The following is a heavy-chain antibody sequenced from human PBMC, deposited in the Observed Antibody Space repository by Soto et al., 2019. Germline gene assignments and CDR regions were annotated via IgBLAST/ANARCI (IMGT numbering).Heavy chain of an antibody. CDR1: GYSFTSYW. CDR2: IYPGDSDT. V-gene: IGHV5-51*01. Sequence: PGESLKISXKGSGYSFTSYWIGWVRQMPGKGLEWMGIIYPGDSDTRYSPSFQGQVTISADKSISTAYLQWSSLKASDTAMYYCARRGSTLYYYYGMDVWGQGTTVTVSS. CDR3: ARRGSTLYYYYGMDV. J-gene: IGHJ6*02.